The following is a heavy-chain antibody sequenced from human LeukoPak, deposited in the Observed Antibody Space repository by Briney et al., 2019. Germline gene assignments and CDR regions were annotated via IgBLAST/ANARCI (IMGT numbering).Heavy chain of an antibody. CDR3: ARRTSNPVGAIDY. Sequence: SETLSLTCTVSGVSMSSSDYYWGWIRQPPGKGLEWIGAISSSGSPYYNPSLKSRVTISVDSSKNQFSLKLTSVTAADTAVYYCARRTSNPVGAIDYWGQGALVTVSS. D-gene: IGHD1-26*01. J-gene: IGHJ4*02. V-gene: IGHV4-39*01. CDR1: GVSMSSSDYY. CDR2: ISSSGSP.